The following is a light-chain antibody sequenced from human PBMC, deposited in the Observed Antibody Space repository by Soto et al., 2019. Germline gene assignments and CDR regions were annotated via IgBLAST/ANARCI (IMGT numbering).Light chain of an antibody. Sequence: EIVMTQSPATLSVSPGERATLSCRASQSVRINLAWYQQKPGQAPRLLIYGASSRATGIPARFSGSGSGTDFTLTISSLQSEAFAVYYCQQYNNWPPELTFGGGTKVEIK. CDR3: QQYNNWPPELT. CDR2: GAS. J-gene: IGKJ4*01. CDR1: QSVRIN. V-gene: IGKV3-15*01.